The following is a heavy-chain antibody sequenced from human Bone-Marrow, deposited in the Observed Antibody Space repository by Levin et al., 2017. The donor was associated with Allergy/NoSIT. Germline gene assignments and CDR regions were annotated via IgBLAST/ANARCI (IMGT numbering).Heavy chain of an antibody. CDR1: GFSFSDHY. CDR3: ARYDFWNGQFFDY. J-gene: IGHJ4*02. D-gene: IGHD3-3*01. CDR2: LSTSGTIK. V-gene: IGHV3-11*01. Sequence: GGSLRLSCAASGFSFSDHYMSWIRQAPGKGLEWVSFLSTSGTIKNYADSVKGRFTISRDNSKKSVYLQMNSLRAEDTALYYCARYDFWNGQFFDYWGQGTLVIVSS.